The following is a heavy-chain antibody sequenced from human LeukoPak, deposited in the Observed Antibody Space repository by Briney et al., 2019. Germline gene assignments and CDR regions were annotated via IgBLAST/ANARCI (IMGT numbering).Heavy chain of an antibody. J-gene: IGHJ4*02. CDR1: GFTFSSYS. Sequence: TGGSLRLSCAASGFTFSSYSMNWVRQAPGKGLEWVSYIYSSGGNIYYADSVKGRFTISRDNAKNSLYLQMNSLRVEDTAVYYCAREGADGYNVGFDYWGQGTLVTVSS. V-gene: IGHV3-48*04. CDR2: IYSSGGNI. D-gene: IGHD5-24*01. CDR3: AREGADGYNVGFDY.